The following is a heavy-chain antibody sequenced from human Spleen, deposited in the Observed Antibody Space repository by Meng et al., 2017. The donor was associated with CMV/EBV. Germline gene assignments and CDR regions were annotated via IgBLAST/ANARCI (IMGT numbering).Heavy chain of an antibody. J-gene: IGHJ1*01. CDR3: ARLDCSGGSCYPIGYFQH. Sequence: QRAVRLSKLSKTSAPPSVTCGGSCSGYCCCWFRQPPGKGLEWIGEINHSSRTNYNHSLKSRVTISVDTSKNQFSLKLSSVTAADTAVYYCARLDCSGGSCYPIGYFQHWGQGTLVTVSS. D-gene: IGHD2-15*01. V-gene: IGHV4-34*01. CDR1: GGSCSGYC. CDR2: INHSSRT.